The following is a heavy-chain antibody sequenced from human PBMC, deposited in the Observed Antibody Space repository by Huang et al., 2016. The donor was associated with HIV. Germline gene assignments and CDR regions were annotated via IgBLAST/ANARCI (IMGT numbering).Heavy chain of an antibody. CDR1: GFTFNSYA. CDR2: SSGSGLTT. CDR3: AKDSDYNWHHCDY. Sequence: EVQLLESGEGLVQPGGSLRLSCAASGFTFNSYAISWVRQAPGKGLEWVSTSSGSGLTTYYADSVKGRFTISRDNSKNTLYLQINSLRAEDTAVYYCAKDSDYNWHHCDYWGQGNLVSVSS. D-gene: IGHD1-1*01. V-gene: IGHV3-23*01. J-gene: IGHJ4*02.